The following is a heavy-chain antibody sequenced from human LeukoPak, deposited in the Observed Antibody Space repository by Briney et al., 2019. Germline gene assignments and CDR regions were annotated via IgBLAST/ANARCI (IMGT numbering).Heavy chain of an antibody. J-gene: IGHJ4*02. V-gene: IGHV3-23*01. D-gene: IGHD6-19*01. CDR1: GFTFSSYA. Sequence: GGSLRLSCAASGFTFSSYAMSWVRQAPGKGLEWVSAISGSGGSTYYADSVKGRFTISRDNSKNTLYLQMNSLRAEDTAVYYCAKDRAGYSSASRNYFDYWGQGTLVAVSS. CDR3: AKDRAGYSSASRNYFDY. CDR2: ISGSGGST.